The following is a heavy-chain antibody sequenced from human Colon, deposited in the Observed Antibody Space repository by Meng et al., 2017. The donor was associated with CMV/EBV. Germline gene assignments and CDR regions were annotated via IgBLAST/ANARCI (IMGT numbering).Heavy chain of an antibody. CDR1: GYTFTKFG. J-gene: IGHJ4*02. CDR2: IRPYNGDT. V-gene: IGHV1-18*01. Sequence: VQVVHFGAEVKKPGVTVKVSGKTSGYTFTKFGISWVRQSPGQGLGWMAYIRPYNGDTNYAQRFRGRVALTTDTSTSTVYMELGSLTSDDPAMYYCARELARGGYWGQGTLVTVSS. CDR3: ARELARGGY.